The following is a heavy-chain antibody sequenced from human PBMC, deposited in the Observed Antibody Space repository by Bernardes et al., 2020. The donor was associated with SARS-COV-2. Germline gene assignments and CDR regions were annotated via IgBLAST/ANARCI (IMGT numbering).Heavy chain of an antibody. CDR1: GFAFSRYA. D-gene: IGHD3-10*01. J-gene: IGHJ6*02. Sequence: GGSLRLSCAASGFAFSRYAMSWVRQAPGKGLEWVSFTSGSGASTYYADSVKGRFTISRDNSKNTLYLQMNSLRAEDTAVYYCASVMATWDRGLFSNTYYFYGMDVWGQGTTVTVSS. CDR2: TSGSGAST. V-gene: IGHV3-23*01. CDR3: ASVMATWDRGLFSNTYYFYGMDV.